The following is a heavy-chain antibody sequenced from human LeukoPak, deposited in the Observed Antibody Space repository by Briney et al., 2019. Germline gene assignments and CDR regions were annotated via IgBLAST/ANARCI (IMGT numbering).Heavy chain of an antibody. CDR1: GGTFSSYA. J-gene: IGHJ3*02. CDR3: ARDSLALHAFDI. V-gene: IGHV1-69*04. CDR2: IIPILGIA. Sequence: ASVKVSCKASGGTFSSYAISWVRQAPGQGLEWMGRIIPILGIANYAQKFQGRVTITADKSTSTAYMELSSLRSEDTAAYYCARDSLALHAFDIWGQGTMVTVSS.